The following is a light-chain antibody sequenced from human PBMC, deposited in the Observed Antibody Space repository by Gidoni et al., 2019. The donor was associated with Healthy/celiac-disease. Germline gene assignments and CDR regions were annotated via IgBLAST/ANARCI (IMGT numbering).Light chain of an antibody. CDR2: AAS. J-gene: IGKJ1*01. CDR3: QQSYSTPWT. V-gene: IGKV1-39*01. Sequence: DIQMTQSPSSLSASVGDRVTITCRASQSISSYLNWYQQKPGKAPKLLIYAASSLQSGVPSRFNGSGSGTDFTLTISSLQPEDFATYYCQQSYSTPWTFGRGTKVEIK. CDR1: QSISSY.